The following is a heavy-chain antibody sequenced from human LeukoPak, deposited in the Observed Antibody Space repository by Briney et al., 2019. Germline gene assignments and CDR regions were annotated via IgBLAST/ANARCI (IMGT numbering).Heavy chain of an antibody. J-gene: IGHJ5*02. Sequence: SETLSLTCTVSGASIGSHYWSWIRQPPGKGLEWIGYIYYSGSSNYNPSLKSRVTISLDTSKSQFSLKLSSVTAADTAVYYCAKGMGGKYCTNGLCYYSWFDPWGQGTLVTVSS. CDR1: GASIGSHY. V-gene: IGHV4-59*11. D-gene: IGHD2-8*01. CDR2: IYYSGSS. CDR3: AKGMGGKYCTNGLCYYSWFDP.